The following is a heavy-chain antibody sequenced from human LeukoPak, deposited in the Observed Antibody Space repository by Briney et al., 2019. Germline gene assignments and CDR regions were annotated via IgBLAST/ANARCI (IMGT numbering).Heavy chain of an antibody. D-gene: IGHD3-10*01. J-gene: IGHJ4*02. Sequence: QSGGSLRLSCAASGFSFRSYAMSWVRQAPGKGLEWVSAISGSGDSTYYADSVKGRFTISRDNSKNTLFLQMNSLRAEDTAVYYCANGPDFGVAVCLHPQCVVGWDYWGQGTLVTVSS. V-gene: IGHV3-23*01. CDR1: GFSFRSYA. CDR2: ISGSGDST. CDR3: ANGPDFGVAVCLHPQCVVGWDY.